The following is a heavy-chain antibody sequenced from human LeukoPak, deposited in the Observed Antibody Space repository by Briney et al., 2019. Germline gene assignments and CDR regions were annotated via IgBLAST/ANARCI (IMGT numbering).Heavy chain of an antibody. CDR1: GYTFTSYG. CDR2: ISAYNGNT. D-gene: IGHD5-18*01. J-gene: IGHJ4*02. V-gene: IGHV1-18*04. Sequence: GASVKVSCKASGYTFTSYGISWVRQAPGQGLEWMGWISAYNGNTNYAQKLQGRVTMTTDASTSTAYMELRSLRSDDTAVYYCARDRRGTAMAPGDYWGQGTLVTVSS. CDR3: ARDRRGTAMAPGDY.